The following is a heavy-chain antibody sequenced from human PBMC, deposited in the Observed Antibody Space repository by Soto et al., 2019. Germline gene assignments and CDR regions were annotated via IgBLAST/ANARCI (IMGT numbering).Heavy chain of an antibody. V-gene: IGHV4-4*07. CDR2: ISASGST. CDR1: GASISSYY. D-gene: IGHD1-26*01. CDR3: ARDRRAVGGLFDN. Sequence: SETLSLTCSVSGASISSYYWSWIRQPAGKGLEWIGRISASGSTNYNPSLKSRVTMSVDTSKNQFSLKLSSVTAADTAVYYCARDRRAVGGLFDNWGQGTLVTVSS. J-gene: IGHJ4*02.